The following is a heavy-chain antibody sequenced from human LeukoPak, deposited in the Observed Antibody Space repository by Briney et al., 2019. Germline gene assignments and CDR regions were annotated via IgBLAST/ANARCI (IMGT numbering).Heavy chain of an antibody. D-gene: IGHD6-6*01. V-gene: IGHV3-7*01. CDR1: GFTFNSYW. CDR3: ARVGYSSSAGYFDY. J-gene: IGHJ4*02. Sequence: GGSLRLSCAASGFTFNSYWMHWVRQAPGKGPEWVANIKQDGSEKFYVDSVKGRFTISRDNAKNSLYLQMNSLRAEDTAVYYCARVGYSSSAGYFDYWGQGTLVTVSS. CDR2: IKQDGSEK.